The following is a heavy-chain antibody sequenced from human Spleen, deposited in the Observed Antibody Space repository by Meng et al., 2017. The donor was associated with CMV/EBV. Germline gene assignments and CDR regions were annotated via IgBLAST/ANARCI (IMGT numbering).Heavy chain of an antibody. CDR2: INHRGST. Sequence: GGSFSGYYWSWLRQPPGKGLEWIGEINHRGSTNYNPSLKSRLTISVDTSKNQFSLKLSSVTAADTAMYYCARGAYYDFWSSYKRFDPWGQGTLVTVSS. CDR1: GGSFSGYY. J-gene: IGHJ5*02. D-gene: IGHD3-3*01. CDR3: ARGAYYDFWSSYKRFDP. V-gene: IGHV4-34*01.